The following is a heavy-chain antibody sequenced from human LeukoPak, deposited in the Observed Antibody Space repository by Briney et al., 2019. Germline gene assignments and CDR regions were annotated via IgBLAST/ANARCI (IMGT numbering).Heavy chain of an antibody. CDR3: ARENGMDV. V-gene: IGHV3-23*01. Sequence: GGSLRLSCAASGFRFSSYAMSWVRRAPGKGLEWVSGFDNSRDSTYYADSVKGRFTISRDNSKNTLYLQMNSLRAEDTAVYYCARENGMDVWGQGTTVTVSS. CDR2: FDNSRDST. J-gene: IGHJ6*02. CDR1: GFRFSSYA.